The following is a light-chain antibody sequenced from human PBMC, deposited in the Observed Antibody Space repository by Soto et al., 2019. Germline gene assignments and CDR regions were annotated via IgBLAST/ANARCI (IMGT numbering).Light chain of an antibody. CDR1: QSISSW. CDR3: QQYNSYRIS. V-gene: IGKV1-5*01. Sequence: DIQMTQSPSTLSASVGDRVTITCRASQSISSWLAWYQQKPGKAPKLLIYDASSLESGVPSRFSGSGSGTEFTLTISSLQPDAFETYYCQQYNSYRISFGQGAQRQI. CDR2: DAS. J-gene: IGKJ5*01.